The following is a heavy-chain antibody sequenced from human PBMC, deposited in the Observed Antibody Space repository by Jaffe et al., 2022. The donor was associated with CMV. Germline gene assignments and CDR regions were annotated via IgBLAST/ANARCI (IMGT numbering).Heavy chain of an antibody. D-gene: IGHD2-2*01. Sequence: EVQLVESGGGLVKPGGSLRLSCAASGFTFSNGWMSWVRQAPGKGLEWVGRIKSKTDDGPTDYAAPVKGRFTISRDDSKNTVYLQMNSLKTEDTAMYYCTTECTSTSCYAPWGQGTLVTVSS. J-gene: IGHJ5*02. V-gene: IGHV3-15*01. CDR3: TTECTSTSCYAP. CDR1: GFTFSNGW. CDR2: IKSKTDDGPT.